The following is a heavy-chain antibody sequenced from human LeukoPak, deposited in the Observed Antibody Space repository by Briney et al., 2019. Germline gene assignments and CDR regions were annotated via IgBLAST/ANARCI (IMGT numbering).Heavy chain of an antibody. CDR2: IKSETDSFAT. J-gene: IGHJ4*02. CDR3: SRLVAGVTTLDY. V-gene: IGHV3-73*01. Sequence: GGSLRLSCAASGFTFSGSAIHWVRRTTGKGLEWVGRIKSETDSFATAYAAAVKGRFTISRDDSKNTAYLEINSLKTEDTAVYYCSRLVAGVTTLDYWGQGTLVTVST. D-gene: IGHD4-11*01. CDR1: GFTFSGSA.